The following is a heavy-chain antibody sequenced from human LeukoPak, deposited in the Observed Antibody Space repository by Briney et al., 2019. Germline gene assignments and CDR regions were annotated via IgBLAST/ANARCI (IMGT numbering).Heavy chain of an antibody. CDR1: GYTFTSYY. D-gene: IGHD3-22*01. Sequence: ASVKVSCKASGYTFTSYYMHWVRQAPGQGLEWMGIINPSGGSTSYAQKFQGRVTMTRDMSTSTVYMELSSLRSEDTAVYYCARGMDRYYDSSGFDYWGQGTLVTVSS. CDR2: INPSGGST. V-gene: IGHV1-46*01. CDR3: ARGMDRYYDSSGFDY. J-gene: IGHJ4*02.